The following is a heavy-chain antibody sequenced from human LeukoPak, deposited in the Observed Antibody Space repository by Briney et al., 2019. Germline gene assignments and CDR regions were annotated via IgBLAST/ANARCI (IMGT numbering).Heavy chain of an antibody. D-gene: IGHD2-2*03. V-gene: IGHV3-30-3*02. CDR3: ANPNTGPPGYYGMDV. CDR1: GFTFSTYA. Sequence: PGVSLRLSCAASGFTFSTYAMHWVRQAPGKELGGVAVLSHDGRNKSYEDSVKGSFTISRDNTTNTLSLHMSGLRDEDTAMYYCANPNTGPPGYYGMDVWGQGNAVTVSS. J-gene: IGHJ6*02. CDR2: LSHDGRNK.